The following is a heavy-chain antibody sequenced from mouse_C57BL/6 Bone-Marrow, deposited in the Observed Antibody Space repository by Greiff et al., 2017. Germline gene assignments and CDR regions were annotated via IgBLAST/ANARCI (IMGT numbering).Heavy chain of an antibody. V-gene: IGHV1-53*01. CDR3: ARGGYYYGSSPCYAMDY. CDR1: GYTFTSYW. CDR2: INPSNGGT. D-gene: IGHD1-1*01. Sequence: QVQLQQPGPELVKPGASVKLSCKASGYTFTSYWMHWVKQRPGQGLEWIGNINPSNGGTNYNEKFKSKATLTVDKSSSTAYMQLSSLTSEDSAVYYCARGGYYYGSSPCYAMDYWGQGTSVTVSS. J-gene: IGHJ4*01.